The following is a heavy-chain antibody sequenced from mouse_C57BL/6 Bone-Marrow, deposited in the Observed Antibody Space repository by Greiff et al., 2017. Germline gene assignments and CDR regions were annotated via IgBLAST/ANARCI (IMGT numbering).Heavy chain of an antibody. D-gene: IGHD1-1*01. CDR3: ARCKYGFYAMAY. Sequence: QVQLQQSGAELVRPGTSVKMSCKASGYAFTNYWIGWAKQRPGHGLEWIGEIYPGGGYTNYNEKFKGKATLTADKSSSTAYMQLSSLTSEDSAIYYCARCKYGFYAMAYWGQGTPVTVSA. J-gene: IGHJ4*01. V-gene: IGHV1-63*01. CDR1: GYAFTNYW. CDR2: IYPGGGYT.